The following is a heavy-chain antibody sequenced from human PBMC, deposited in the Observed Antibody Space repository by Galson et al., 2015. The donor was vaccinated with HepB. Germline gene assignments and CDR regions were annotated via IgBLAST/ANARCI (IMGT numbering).Heavy chain of an antibody. J-gene: IGHJ4*02. CDR1: GFTVSNSY. Sequence: SLRLSCAVSGFTVSNSYVSWVRQAPGKGLEWLSVIYSGGHAFYADSVQGRFTISRDTSKNTVYLQMKSLRAEDTAVYYCARPFCIGGNCYPLWYWGQGTLVTVSS. CDR2: IYSGGHA. D-gene: IGHD2-15*01. V-gene: IGHV3-53*01. CDR3: ARPFCIGGNCYPLWY.